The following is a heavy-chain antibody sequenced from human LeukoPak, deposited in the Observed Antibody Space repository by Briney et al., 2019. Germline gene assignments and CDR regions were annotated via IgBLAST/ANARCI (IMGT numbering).Heavy chain of an antibody. D-gene: IGHD3-10*01. J-gene: IGHJ4*02. Sequence: GGSLRLSCAASGFTFSSYWMSWVRQAPGKGLEWVANIKQDGSEKYYVDSVKGRFTVSRDNAKNSLYLQMNSPRAEDTVVYYCARVKTYGRYFDFWGQGTLVTVSS. CDR2: IKQDGSEK. CDR3: ARVKTYGRYFDF. CDR1: GFTFSSYW. V-gene: IGHV3-7*03.